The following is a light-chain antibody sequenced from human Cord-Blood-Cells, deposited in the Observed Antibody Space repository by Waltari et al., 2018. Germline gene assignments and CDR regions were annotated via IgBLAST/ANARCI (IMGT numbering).Light chain of an antibody. CDR3: SSYTSSSTLNYV. V-gene: IGLV2-14*01. Sequence: QSALTQPASVSGSPGQSITISCTGTSSDVGGYNYVSWYQQLPGKAPKLMIYEVSNRPSGVSNRFSGSKSGNTASLTISGLQAEDEADYYCSSYTSSSTLNYVFGTGTKVTVL. CDR2: EVS. CDR1: SSDVGGYNY. J-gene: IGLJ1*01.